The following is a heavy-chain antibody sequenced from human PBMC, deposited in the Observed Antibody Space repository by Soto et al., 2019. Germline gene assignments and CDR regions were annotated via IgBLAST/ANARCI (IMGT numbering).Heavy chain of an antibody. CDR1: GFTFSDYY. D-gene: IGHD6-13*01. CDR2: ISNRNNYT. CDR3: ARSVVSSTRFDP. Sequence: QVYLVESGGGLVKPGGSLRLSCEASGFTFSDYYMSWIRQAPGKGLEWVSYISNRNNYTKYADSVKGRFTISRDNARNSLHLQMNSLRADDTAVYFCARSVVSSTRFDPWGQGALVSVSA. V-gene: IGHV3-11*06. J-gene: IGHJ5*02.